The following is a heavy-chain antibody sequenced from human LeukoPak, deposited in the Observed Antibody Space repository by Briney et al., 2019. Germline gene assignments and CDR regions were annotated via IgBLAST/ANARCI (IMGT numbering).Heavy chain of an antibody. V-gene: IGHV3-7*03. Sequence: GGSLRLSCVASGFTFSSYWMSWVRQAPGKGLEWVAIIKEDGSEKYYVDSVKGRFTISRDNAKNSVYLQMSSLRVDDTAFYYCARRSVAGATTGYYYDSWGQGTLVTVSS. J-gene: IGHJ4*02. D-gene: IGHD1-26*01. CDR2: IKEDGSEK. CDR3: ARRSVAGATTGYYYDS. CDR1: GFTFSSYW.